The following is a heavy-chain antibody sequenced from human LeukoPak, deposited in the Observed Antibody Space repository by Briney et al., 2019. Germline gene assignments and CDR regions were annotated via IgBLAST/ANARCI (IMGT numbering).Heavy chain of an antibody. D-gene: IGHD3-3*01. CDR1: GFTFSSYA. V-gene: IGHV3-30-3*01. CDR3: ARAGYYDFWSGYPTHEYYFDY. Sequence: GGSLRLSCAASGFTFSSYAMHWVRQAPGKGLEWVAVISYDGSNKYYADSVKGRFTISRDNSKNTLYLQMNSLRAEDTAVYYCARAGYYDFWSGYPTHEYYFDYWGQGTLVTVSS. J-gene: IGHJ4*02. CDR2: ISYDGSNK.